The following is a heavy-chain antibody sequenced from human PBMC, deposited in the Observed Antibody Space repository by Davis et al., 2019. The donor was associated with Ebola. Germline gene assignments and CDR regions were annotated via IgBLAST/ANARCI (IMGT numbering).Heavy chain of an antibody. V-gene: IGHV3-11*06. CDR2: ISSSSSYT. CDR3: ARGPPEVYYYYGMDV. J-gene: IGHJ6*02. Sequence: GESLKISCAASGFTFSDYYMSWIRQAPGKGLEWVSYISSSSSYTNYADSVKGRFTISRDNAKNSLYLQMNSLRAEDTAVYYCARGPPEVYYYYGMDVWGQGTTVTVSS. CDR1: GFTFSDYY.